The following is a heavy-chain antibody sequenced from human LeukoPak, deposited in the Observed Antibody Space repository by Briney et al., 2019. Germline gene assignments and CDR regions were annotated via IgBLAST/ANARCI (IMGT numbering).Heavy chain of an antibody. D-gene: IGHD2-2*01. V-gene: IGHV3-30*18. CDR3: AKDGCSSTSCSDY. CDR1: GFTFSSYG. Sequence: GRSLRLSCAASGFTFSSYGMHWVRQAPGKGLEWVAVISYDGSNKYYADSVKGRFTISRDNSKNTLYLQMNSLRAEDTAVYYCAKDGCSSTSCSDYWGQGTLVTVSS. CDR2: ISYDGSNK. J-gene: IGHJ4*02.